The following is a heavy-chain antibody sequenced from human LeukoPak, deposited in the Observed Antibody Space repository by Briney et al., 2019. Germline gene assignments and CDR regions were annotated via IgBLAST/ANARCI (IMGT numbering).Heavy chain of an antibody. V-gene: IGHV1-18*01. CDR1: GYTFTSYG. CDR2: ISAYNGNT. Sequence: ASVKASCKASGYTFTSYGISWVRQAPGQGLEWMGWISAYNGNTNYAQKLQGRVTMTTDTSTSTAYMELRSLRSDDTAVYYCVIHAPYCSGGSCSPESVDYWGQGTLATVSS. D-gene: IGHD2-15*01. CDR3: VIHAPYCSGGSCSPESVDY. J-gene: IGHJ4*02.